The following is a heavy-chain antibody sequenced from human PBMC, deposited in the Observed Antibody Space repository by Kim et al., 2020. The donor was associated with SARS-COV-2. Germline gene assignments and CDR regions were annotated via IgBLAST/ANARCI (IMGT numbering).Heavy chain of an antibody. CDR1: GGSISSYY. V-gene: IGHV4-4*07. D-gene: IGHD3-22*01. CDR2: IYTSGST. J-gene: IGHJ5*02. CDR3: ARGGDSSGYYYSDARFDP. Sequence: SETLSLTCTVSGGSISSYYWSWIRQPAGKGLEWIGRIYTSGSTNYNPSLKSRVTMSVDTSKNQFSLKLSSVTAADTAVYYCARGGDSSGYYYSDARFDPWGQGTLVTVSS.